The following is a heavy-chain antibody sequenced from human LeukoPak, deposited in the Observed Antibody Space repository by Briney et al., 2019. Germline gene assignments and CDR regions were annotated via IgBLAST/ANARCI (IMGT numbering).Heavy chain of an antibody. J-gene: IGHJ3*02. CDR3: AKDYYDSSGYYNDAFDM. Sequence: GRSLRLSCAASGFAFSYYGMHWVRQAPGKGLEWVAVISYDGSNKYYAESVKGRFTISRDNSKNTLYLQMNSLRAEDTAVYYCAKDYYDSSGYYNDAFDMWGQGTMVTVSS. CDR2: ISYDGSNK. D-gene: IGHD3-22*01. CDR1: GFAFSYYG. V-gene: IGHV3-30*18.